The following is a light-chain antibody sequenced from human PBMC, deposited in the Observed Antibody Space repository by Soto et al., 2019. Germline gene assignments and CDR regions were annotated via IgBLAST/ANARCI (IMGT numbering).Light chain of an antibody. Sequence: QSVLTQPASVSGSPGQSIAISCTGTSSDVGAYKYVSWYQQHPGKAPKLMIYDVSNRPSGVSDRFSGSKSGNTASLTISGLQADDEADYYCCSYTTSSTYVFGTGTKVTVL. CDR1: SSDVGAYKY. V-gene: IGLV2-14*03. J-gene: IGLJ1*01. CDR2: DVS. CDR3: CSYTTSSTYV.